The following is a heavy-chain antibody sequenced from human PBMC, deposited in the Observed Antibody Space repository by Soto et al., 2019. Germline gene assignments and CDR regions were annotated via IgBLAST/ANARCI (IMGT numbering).Heavy chain of an antibody. CDR1: AYTFTRYG. CDR2: INSSNGNA. Sequence: ASVKISCKASAYTFTRYGVNWVRQAPGQGLEWMGWINSSNGNAEYAQNLQGRVTTTIDTSTSTAYMELRSLRSDDTAVYYCARGGPTSADHYYGMDVWGQGTTVTVSS. CDR3: ARGGPTSADHYYGMDV. D-gene: IGHD3-10*01. V-gene: IGHV1-18*01. J-gene: IGHJ6*02.